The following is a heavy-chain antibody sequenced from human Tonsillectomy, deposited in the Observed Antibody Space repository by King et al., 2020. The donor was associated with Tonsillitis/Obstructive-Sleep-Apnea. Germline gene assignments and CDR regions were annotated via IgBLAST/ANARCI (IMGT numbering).Heavy chain of an antibody. D-gene: IGHD6-13*01. CDR3: ARGPNSSSSWYNY. CDR2: INHSGST. V-gene: IGHV4-34*01. J-gene: IGHJ4*02. CDR1: GGSFSGYY. Sequence: VQLQQWGAGLLKPSETLSLTCAVYGGSFSGYYWSWLRQSPGKGLEWIGEINHSGSTNYNPSLKSRVTISVDTSKNQFSLKLSSVTAADTAVYYCARGPNSSSSWYNYWGQGTLVTVSS.